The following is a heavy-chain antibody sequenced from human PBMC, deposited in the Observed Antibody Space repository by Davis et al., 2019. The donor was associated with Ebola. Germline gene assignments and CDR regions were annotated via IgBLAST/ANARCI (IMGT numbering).Heavy chain of an antibody. CDR1: GYTFTSYY. D-gene: IGHD2-2*01. V-gene: IGHV1-46*01. CDR3: ARDEYCSSTSCYPNWFDP. Sequence: ASVKVSCKASGYTFTSYYMHWVRQAPGQGLAWMGIINPSGGSTSYAQKFQGRVTMTTDTSTSTAYMELRSLRSDDTAVYYCARDEYCSSTSCYPNWFDPWGQGTLVTVSS. CDR2: INPSGGST. J-gene: IGHJ5*02.